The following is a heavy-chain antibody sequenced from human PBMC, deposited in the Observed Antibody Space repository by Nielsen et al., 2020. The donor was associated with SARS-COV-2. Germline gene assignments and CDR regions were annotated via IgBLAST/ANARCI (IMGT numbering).Heavy chain of an antibody. Sequence: SETLSLTCTVSGGSISSYYWSWVRQPPGKGLEWIGYIYYSGSTNYNPSLKSRVTISVDTSKNQFSLKLSSVTAADTAVYYCARVELPPSYYYYGMDVWGQGTTVTVSS. J-gene: IGHJ6*02. D-gene: IGHD1-7*01. CDR1: GGSISSYY. V-gene: IGHV4-59*01. CDR2: IYYSGST. CDR3: ARVELPPSYYYYGMDV.